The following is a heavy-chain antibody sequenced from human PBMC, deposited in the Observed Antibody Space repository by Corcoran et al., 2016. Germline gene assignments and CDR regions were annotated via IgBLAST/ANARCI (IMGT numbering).Heavy chain of an antibody. V-gene: IGHV3-7*01. J-gene: IGHJ4*02. CDR1: GFTFSSYW. CDR3: ANLLEGY. Sequence: EVQLVESGGGLVQPGGSLRLSCAASGFTFSSYWMNWVRQAPGKGLAWVANIKQDGSERHYVPSVKGRFTVSRDNAKNSLYLQMNSLRAEDTAVYYCANLLEGYWGQGTLVTVSS. D-gene: IGHD1-1*01. CDR2: IKQDGSER.